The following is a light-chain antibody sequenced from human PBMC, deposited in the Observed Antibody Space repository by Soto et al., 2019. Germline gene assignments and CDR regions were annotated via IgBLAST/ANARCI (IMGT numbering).Light chain of an antibody. CDR1: QSVSSSY. J-gene: IGKJ1*01. Sequence: EILLTQSPATLSLFPGARAAISGKASQSVSSSYLAWYQQKFGQAPRLLIHGTSSRATGIPDRFSGSGSGTDFTLTISRLEPEDLAVYYCQQYGGSSGTFGQGTKVDIK. V-gene: IGKV3-20*01. CDR3: QQYGGSSGT. CDR2: GTS.